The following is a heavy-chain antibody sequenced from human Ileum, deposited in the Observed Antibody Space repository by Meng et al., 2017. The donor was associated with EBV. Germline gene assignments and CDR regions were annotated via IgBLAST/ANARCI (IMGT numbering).Heavy chain of an antibody. J-gene: IGHJ4*02. V-gene: IGHV2-5*01. CDR1: GFSLRTHLMG. Sequence: ESWATVGHPTPTLALPWHFSGFSLRTHLMGVGWVRPATGKGQEWLALNYWNGAKHFNPALGNRLTITKGTSENQVVRTMGKMDPVKTAKYYCGHDCVGKEGFDDWGQGILVTVSS. CDR2: NYWNGAK. CDR3: GHDCVGKEGFDD. D-gene: IGHD2-21*01.